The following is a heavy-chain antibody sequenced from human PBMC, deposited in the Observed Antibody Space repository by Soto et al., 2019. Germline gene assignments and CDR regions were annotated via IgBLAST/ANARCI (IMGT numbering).Heavy chain of an antibody. CDR2: ISYDGMTK. J-gene: IGHJ5*02. Sequence: QMQLVESGGGVVQPGRSLRLSCEASGITFRNYAMHWVRQAPGQGLEWVAVISYDGMTKKYADSVKGRLTISRDDSKNTLYLQINSLRVDDTAVYFCAKAPRREASFDPWGQGTLVTVSS. CDR3: AKAPRREASFDP. CDR1: GITFRNYA. V-gene: IGHV3-30*04.